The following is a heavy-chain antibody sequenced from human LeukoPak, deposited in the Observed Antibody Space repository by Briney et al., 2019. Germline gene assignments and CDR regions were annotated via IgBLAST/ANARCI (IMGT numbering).Heavy chain of an antibody. V-gene: IGHV3-49*03. CDR2: IRSKAYGGTT. D-gene: IGHD5-12*01. J-gene: IGHJ4*02. CDR1: GFTFGYYA. CDR3: TRDLVVSGYYFVY. Sequence: GGSLRLSCTASGFTFGYYAMSWFRQAPGKGLEWVGFIRSKAYGGTTEYAASVKGRFTISRDDSKSIAYLQMNSLKTEDTAVYYCTRDLVVSGYYFVYWGQGTLVTVSS.